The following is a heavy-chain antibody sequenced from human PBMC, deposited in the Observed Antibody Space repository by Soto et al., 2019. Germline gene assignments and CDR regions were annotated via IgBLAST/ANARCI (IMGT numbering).Heavy chain of an antibody. J-gene: IGHJ6*02. V-gene: IGHV4-34*01. CDR3: ARSTTGYYYGMDV. Sequence: SAPQCVPWAVYGGSFSGYYWSWIRQPPGKGLEWIGEINHSGSTNYNPSLKSRVTISVDTSKNQFSLKLSSVTAADTAVYYCARSTTGYYYGMDVWGQGTTVTGSS. CDR1: GGSFSGYY. CDR2: INHSGST. D-gene: IGHD2-2*01.